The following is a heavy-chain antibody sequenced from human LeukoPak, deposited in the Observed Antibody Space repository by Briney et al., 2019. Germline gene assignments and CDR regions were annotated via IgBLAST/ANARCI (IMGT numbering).Heavy chain of an antibody. CDR1: DGSVSGYY. CDR2: IYTSGST. Sequence: NPSETLSLTCTVSDGSVSGYYWSWIRQPAGKGLEWIGRIYTSGSTNYNPSLKSRVTISVDTSMNQFSLKLSSVTAADTAVYYCASYSSSTGDAFDIWGQGTVVTVSS. V-gene: IGHV4-4*07. J-gene: IGHJ3*02. D-gene: IGHD6-6*01. CDR3: ASYSSSTGDAFDI.